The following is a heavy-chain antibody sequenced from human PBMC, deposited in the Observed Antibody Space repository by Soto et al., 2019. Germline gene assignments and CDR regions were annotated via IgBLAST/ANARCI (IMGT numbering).Heavy chain of an antibody. D-gene: IGHD2-15*01. V-gene: IGHV3-66*01. J-gene: IGHJ6*02. CDR1: GFTVSSNY. CDR3: AIDRFEAEGYWSAYYYYGMDV. Sequence: GGSLRLSCAASGFTVSSNYMSWVRQAPGKGLEWVSVIYSGGSTYYADSVKGRFTIARDKSKNTLYLQMNSLRAEDMAVYYCAIDRFEAEGYWSAYYYYGMDVWGQGTTVTVSS. CDR2: IYSGGST.